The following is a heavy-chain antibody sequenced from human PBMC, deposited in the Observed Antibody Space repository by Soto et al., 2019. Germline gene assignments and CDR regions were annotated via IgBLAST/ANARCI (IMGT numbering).Heavy chain of an antibody. CDR2: IWYDGSNK. CDR3: ARGGGSSWYYPFDY. Sequence: PGGSLRLSCAASGFTFSSYGMHWVRQAPGKGLEWVAVIWYDGSNKYYADSVKGRFTISRDNAKNSLYLQMNSLRAEDTALYHCARGGGSSWYYPFDYWGQGTLVTVSS. CDR1: GFTFSSYG. V-gene: IGHV3-33*01. J-gene: IGHJ4*02. D-gene: IGHD6-13*01.